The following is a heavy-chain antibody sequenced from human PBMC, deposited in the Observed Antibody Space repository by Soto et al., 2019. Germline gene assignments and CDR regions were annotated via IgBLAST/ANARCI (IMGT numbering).Heavy chain of an antibody. D-gene: IGHD3-10*01. Sequence: EVQLVESGGGLVQPGGSLTLSCAASGFTFSRHWMHWVRQAPGKGLVWVSRIKTDGTSTSYADSVKGRFTISRDNAKNTLGLQMNSLTAEDTAVYYCARYMRAVPWYGGVSSAFDIWGQGTVVTVSS. CDR2: IKTDGTST. CDR3: ARYMRAVPWYGGVSSAFDI. V-gene: IGHV3-74*01. J-gene: IGHJ3*02. CDR1: GFTFSRHW.